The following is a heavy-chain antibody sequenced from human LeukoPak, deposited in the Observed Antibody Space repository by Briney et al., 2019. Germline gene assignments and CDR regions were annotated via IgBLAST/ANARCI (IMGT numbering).Heavy chain of an antibody. CDR1: GGSISSYY. CDR2: IYYSGST. Sequence: PSETLSLTCTVSGGSISSYYWSWIRQPPGKGLEWIGYIYYSGSTNYNPSLKSRVTISVDTSKNQFSLKLSSVTAADTAVYYCASSYLHYNWNDEVRFDYWGQGTLVTVSS. CDR3: ASSYLHYNWNDEVRFDY. V-gene: IGHV4-59*08. D-gene: IGHD1-1*01. J-gene: IGHJ4*02.